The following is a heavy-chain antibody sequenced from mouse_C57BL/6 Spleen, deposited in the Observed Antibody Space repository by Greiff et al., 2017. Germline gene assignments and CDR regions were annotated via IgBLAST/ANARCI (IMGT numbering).Heavy chain of an antibody. Sequence: EVKLVESGPGLVKPSQSLSLTCSVTGYSITSGYYWNWIRQFPGNKLEWMGYISYDGSNNYNPSLKNRISITRDTSKNQFFLKLNSVTTEDTATYYCARGVYYGNYFDYWGQGTTLTVSS. CDR2: ISYDGSN. D-gene: IGHD2-1*01. J-gene: IGHJ2*01. CDR3: ARGVYYGNYFDY. CDR1: GYSITSGYY. V-gene: IGHV3-6*01.